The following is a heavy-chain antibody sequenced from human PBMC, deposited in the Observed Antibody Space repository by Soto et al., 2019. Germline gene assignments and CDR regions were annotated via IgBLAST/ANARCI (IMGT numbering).Heavy chain of an antibody. CDR1: GFTFSSYA. D-gene: IGHD3-22*01. CDR2: ISGSGGST. CDR3: AKEVRSMIVVVITSFDY. Sequence: HPGGSLRLSCAASGFTFSSYAMSWVRQAPGKGLEWVSAISGSGGSTYYADSVKGRFTISRDNSKNTLYLQMNSLRAEDTAVYYCAKEVRSMIVVVITSFDYWGQGTLVTVSS. V-gene: IGHV3-23*01. J-gene: IGHJ4*02.